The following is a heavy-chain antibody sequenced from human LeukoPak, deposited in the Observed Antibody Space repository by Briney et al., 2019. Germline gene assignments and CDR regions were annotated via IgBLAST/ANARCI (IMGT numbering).Heavy chain of an antibody. CDR3: ARDIWLGQNRFFDY. J-gene: IGHJ4*02. Sequence: PGGSLRLSCAGSGFTFSRYGIHWVRQAPGKGLEWVSVIRYDGTEQSYADSVKGRFTISRDNSKNTVYLQMNSLRDEDTATYYCARDIWLGQNRFFDYWGQRTLVTVSS. CDR1: GFTFSRYG. D-gene: IGHD3-10*01. V-gene: IGHV3-33*01. CDR2: IRYDGTEQ.